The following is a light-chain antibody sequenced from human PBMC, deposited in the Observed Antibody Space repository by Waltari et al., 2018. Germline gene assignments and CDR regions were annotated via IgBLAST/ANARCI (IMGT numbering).Light chain of an antibody. CDR1: SRDVGGYNY. J-gene: IGLJ2*01. V-gene: IGLV2-14*01. Sequence: SALTQPASVSGSLGQSITFSCTGTSRDVGGYNYVALYQQHPGTAPKLMIHDVSSRPSGVSIRFSGSKSGNTASLTISGLQADDEADYYCISYSSATPGNVVIGGGTKLTVL. CDR3: ISYSSATPGNVV. CDR2: DVS.